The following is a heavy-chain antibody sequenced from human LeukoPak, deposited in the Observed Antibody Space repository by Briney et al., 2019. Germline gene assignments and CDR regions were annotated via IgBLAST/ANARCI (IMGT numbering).Heavy chain of an antibody. CDR2: INPSGGST. Sequence: ASVKVSCKASGYTFTSYYIHWVRQAPGQGLEWMGIINPSGGSTSYAQKFQGRVTMTRDMSTSTVYMELSSLRSEDTAVYYCARGYCSSTSCYSGRTEYDYWGQGTLVTVSS. D-gene: IGHD2-2*01. CDR1: GYTFTSYY. V-gene: IGHV1-46*01. CDR3: ARGYCSSTSCYSGRTEYDY. J-gene: IGHJ4*02.